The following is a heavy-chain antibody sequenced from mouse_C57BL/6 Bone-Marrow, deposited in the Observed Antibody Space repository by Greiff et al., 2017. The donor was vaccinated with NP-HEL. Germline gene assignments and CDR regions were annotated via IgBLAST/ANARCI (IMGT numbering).Heavy chain of an antibody. D-gene: IGHD1-1*01. CDR1: GYTFTDYY. V-gene: IGHV1-75*01. J-gene: IGHJ3*01. Sequence: VKLMESGPELVKPGASVKISCKASGYTFTDYYINWVKQRPGQGLEWIGWIFPGSGSTYYNEKFKGKATLTVDKSSSTAYMLLSSLTSEDSAVYFCVNGSSPAWFAYWGQGTLVTVSA. CDR2: IFPGSGST. CDR3: VNGSSPAWFAY.